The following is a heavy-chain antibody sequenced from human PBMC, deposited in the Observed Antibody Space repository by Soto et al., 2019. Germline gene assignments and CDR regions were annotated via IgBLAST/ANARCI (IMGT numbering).Heavy chain of an antibody. CDR2: ISYDGSNK. CDR1: GFTFSSYA. CDR3: ARVVPAAMYGSPDDYYYYGMDV. J-gene: IGHJ6*02. D-gene: IGHD2-2*01. V-gene: IGHV3-30-3*01. Sequence: PGGSLRLSCAASGFTFSSYAMHWVRQAPGKGLEWVAVISYDGSNKYYADSVKGRFTISRDNSKNTLYLQMNSLRAEDTAVYYCARVVPAAMYGSPDDYYYYGMDVWGQGTTVTVSS.